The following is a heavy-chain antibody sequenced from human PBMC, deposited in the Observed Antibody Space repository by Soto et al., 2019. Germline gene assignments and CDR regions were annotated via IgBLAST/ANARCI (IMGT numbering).Heavy chain of an antibody. CDR3: ARVMERFLLIDAFDI. CDR1: GFTFSSYA. Sequence: QVQLVESGGGVVQPGRSLRLSCAASGFTFSSYAMHWVRQAPGKGLEWVAVISYDGSNKYYADSVKGRFTISRDNSKNTLYLQMNSLRAEDTAVYYCARVMERFLLIDAFDIWGQGTMVTVSS. D-gene: IGHD1-1*01. CDR2: ISYDGSNK. J-gene: IGHJ3*02. V-gene: IGHV3-30-3*01.